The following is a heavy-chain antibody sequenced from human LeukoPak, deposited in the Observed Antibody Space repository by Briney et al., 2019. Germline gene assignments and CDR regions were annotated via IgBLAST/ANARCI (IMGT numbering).Heavy chain of an antibody. CDR1: GFTFSSYA. Sequence: GGSLRLSCAASGFTFSSYAMSWVRQAPGKGLEWVSAISGSGGSTYYADSVKGRFTISRDNSKNTLYLQMNSLRAEDTAVYYCEKVSGDSCGWSPYMDVWGKGTTVTVSS. V-gene: IGHV3-23*01. J-gene: IGHJ6*04. CDR3: EKVSGDSCGWSPYMDV. CDR2: ISGSGGST. D-gene: IGHD6-19*01.